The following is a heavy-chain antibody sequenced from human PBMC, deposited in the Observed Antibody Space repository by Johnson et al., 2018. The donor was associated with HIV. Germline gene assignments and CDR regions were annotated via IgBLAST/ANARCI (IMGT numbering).Heavy chain of an antibody. D-gene: IGHD6-13*01. V-gene: IGHV3-66*01. CDR2: IYSGGST. CDR3: AKDSRRAAAGRIGLCAFDI. J-gene: IGHJ3*02. CDR1: GFTVNSNY. Sequence: VQLVESGGGLVQPGGSLRLSCTASGFTVNSNYMSWVRQAPGKGLEWVSIIYSGGSTYYADSVKGRFTRSRDKSKTTLYLQMNSLRAEDTALYYCAKDSRRAAAGRIGLCAFDIWGQRTMVIVSS.